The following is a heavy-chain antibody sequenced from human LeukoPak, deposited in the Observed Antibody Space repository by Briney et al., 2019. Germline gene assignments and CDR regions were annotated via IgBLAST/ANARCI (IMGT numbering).Heavy chain of an antibody. D-gene: IGHD2-21*02. V-gene: IGHV3-48*04. CDR2: ISSSSSTI. Sequence: SGGSLRLSCAASGFTFSSYSMNWVRQAPGKGLEWVSYISSSSSTIYYADSVKGRFTISRDNAKNSLYLQMNSLRAEDTAVYYCAYCGGDCYSRAGGDGAFDIWGQGTMVTVSS. J-gene: IGHJ3*02. CDR1: GFTFSSYS. CDR3: AYCGGDCYSRAGGDGAFDI.